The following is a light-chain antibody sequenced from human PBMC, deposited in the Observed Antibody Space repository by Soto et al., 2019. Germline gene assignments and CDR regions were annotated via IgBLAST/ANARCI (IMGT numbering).Light chain of an antibody. CDR3: SSYAGSNSV. CDR1: SSDVGGYNY. CDR2: EVS. Sequence: QSALTQPPSASGSPGQSVTISCTGTSSDVGGYNYVSWYQQHPGKAPKVMIYEVSKRPSGVPDRFSGSKSGNTASLTVSGLQAEDEADYYCSSYAGSNSVFGGGTKLT. J-gene: IGLJ3*02. V-gene: IGLV2-8*01.